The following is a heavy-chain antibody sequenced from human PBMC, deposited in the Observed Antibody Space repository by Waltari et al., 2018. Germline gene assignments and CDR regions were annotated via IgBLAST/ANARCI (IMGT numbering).Heavy chain of an antibody. D-gene: IGHD2-15*01. CDR2: MYYSGST. J-gene: IGHJ4*02. V-gene: IGHV4-39*01. CDR1: GASISSSSYY. Sequence: QLQLQESGPGLVKASEPLSLTCTVSGASISSSSYYWGWVRPPPGKGLEWIGNMYYSGSTYYNPSLKSRVTISGDTSKSQFSLKLSSVTAADTSMYYCVRHARTTSGGKHFDHWGQGMLVTVSP. CDR3: VRHARTTSGGKHFDH.